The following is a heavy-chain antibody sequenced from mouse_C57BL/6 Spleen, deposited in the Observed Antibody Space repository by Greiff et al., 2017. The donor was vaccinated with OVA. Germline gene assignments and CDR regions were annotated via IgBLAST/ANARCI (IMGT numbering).Heavy chain of an antibody. Sequence: QVQLQQPGAELVKPGASVKLSCKASGYTFTSYWMHWVKQRPGQGLEWIGMIHPNSGSTNYNEKFKSKATLTVDKSSSTAYMQLSSLTSEDSAVCYCARADGYYGYLGGWGQGTTLTVSS. V-gene: IGHV1-64*01. CDR2: IHPNSGST. J-gene: IGHJ2*01. CDR1: GYTFTSYW. CDR3: ARADGYYGYLGG. D-gene: IGHD1-2*01.